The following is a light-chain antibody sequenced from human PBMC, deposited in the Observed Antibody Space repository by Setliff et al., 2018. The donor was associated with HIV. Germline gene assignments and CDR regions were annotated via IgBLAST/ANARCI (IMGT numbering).Light chain of an antibody. V-gene: IGLV2-14*01. CDR1: SSDVGTYNA. CDR2: DVS. Sequence: QSALTQPASVSGSPGQSITISCTGTSSDVGTYNAVYWYQQHPGKAPKLMIYDVSTRPSGVSNRFSGSKSGNTASLTISGLQTEDEADYYCSSYTSSSTDVFGTGTKATV. J-gene: IGLJ1*01. CDR3: SSYTSSSTDV.